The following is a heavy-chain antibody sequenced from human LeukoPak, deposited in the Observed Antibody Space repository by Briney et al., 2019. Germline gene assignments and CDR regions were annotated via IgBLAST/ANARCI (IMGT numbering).Heavy chain of an antibody. CDR1: GGSISSYY. V-gene: IGHV4-59*01. CDR3: AREPRRQWLVLNFDY. D-gene: IGHD6-19*01. CDR2: IYYSGST. Sequence: PSETLSLTCTVSGGSISSYYWSWIRQPPGKGLEWIGYIYYSGSTNYNPSLKSRVTISVDTSKNQFSLKLSSVTAADTAVYYCAREPRRQWLVLNFDYWGQGTLVTVSS. J-gene: IGHJ4*02.